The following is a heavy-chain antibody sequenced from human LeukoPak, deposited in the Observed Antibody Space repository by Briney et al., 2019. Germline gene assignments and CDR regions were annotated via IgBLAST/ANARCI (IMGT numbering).Heavy chain of an antibody. CDR1: GGSISPYY. D-gene: IGHD6-19*01. CDR2: IFYTGSGST. J-gene: IGHJ4*02. CDR3: ARHAVYAGSGWAFDF. Sequence: PSETLSLTCTVSGGSISPYYWSWIRQPPGKGLEWIGYIFYTGSGSTSHNPSLKSRVTISVDPSKNQFSLNLNSVTAAGTAVYYCARHAVYAGSGWAFDFWGQGTLVTVFS. V-gene: IGHV4-59*08.